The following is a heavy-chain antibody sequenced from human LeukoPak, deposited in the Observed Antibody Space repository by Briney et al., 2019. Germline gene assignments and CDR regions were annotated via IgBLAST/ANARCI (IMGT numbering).Heavy chain of an antibody. J-gene: IGHJ4*02. CDR1: GFTFSSYA. CDR3: AKDGSGSSGWRLDY. CDR2: ISGSGGST. Sequence: GGSLRLSCAASGFTFSSYAMSWVRQAPGEGLEWVSAISGSGGSTYYADSVKGRFTISRDNSKNTLYLQMNSLRAEDTAVYYCAKDGSGSSGWRLDYWGQGTLVTVSS. V-gene: IGHV3-23*01. D-gene: IGHD6-19*01.